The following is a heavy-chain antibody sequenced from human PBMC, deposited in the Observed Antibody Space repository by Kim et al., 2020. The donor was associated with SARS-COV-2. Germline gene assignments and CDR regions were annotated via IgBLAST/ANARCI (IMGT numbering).Heavy chain of an antibody. CDR2: ISSSSSYI. CDR3: ARDSSSSWTNYYYYGMDV. Sequence: GGSLRLSCAASGFTFSSYSMNWVRQAPGKGLEWVLSISSSSSYIYYADSVKGRFTISRDNAKNSLYLQMNSLRAEDTAVYYCARDSSSSWTNYYYYGMDVWGQGTTVTVSS. D-gene: IGHD6-13*01. J-gene: IGHJ6*02. V-gene: IGHV3-21*01. CDR1: GFTFSSYS.